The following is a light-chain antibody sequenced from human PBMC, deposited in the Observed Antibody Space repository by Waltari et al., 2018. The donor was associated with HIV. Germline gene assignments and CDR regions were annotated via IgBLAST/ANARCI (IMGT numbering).Light chain of an antibody. Sequence: DIQLTQSPSFVSASIGDRVTVTCRASQGISSSLAWYQQKPGKAPKLLIYSASTLQSGVPSRFSGSGSGTEFTLTISGLQAEDFATYFCQQLNNHPRTFGQGTKVEVK. CDR1: QGISSS. J-gene: IGKJ1*01. CDR2: SAS. V-gene: IGKV1-9*01. CDR3: QQLNNHPRT.